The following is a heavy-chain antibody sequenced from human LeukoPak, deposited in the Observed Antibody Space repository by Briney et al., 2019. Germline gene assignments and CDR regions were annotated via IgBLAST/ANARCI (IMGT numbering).Heavy chain of an antibody. J-gene: IGHJ4*02. V-gene: IGHV3-23*01. CDR2: ISGSGGST. CDR1: GFTFSSYA. Sequence: PGGSLRLSCAASGFTFSSYAMSWVRQAPGKGLEWVSAISGSGGSTYYADSVKGRFTISRDNAKNTLYLQMNGLRAEDTAVYYCTRDRTVTTLFDYWGQGTLVTVSS. CDR3: TRDRTVTTLFDY. D-gene: IGHD4-17*01.